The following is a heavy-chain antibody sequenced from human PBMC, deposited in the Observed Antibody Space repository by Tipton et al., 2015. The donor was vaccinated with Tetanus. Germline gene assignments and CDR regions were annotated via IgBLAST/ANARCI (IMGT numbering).Heavy chain of an antibody. D-gene: IGHD6-6*01. V-gene: IGHV4-30-4*01. CDR1: VGSISSGDYY. CDR3: ARRSVSARFDD. CDR2: IYKSGNT. Sequence: LRLSCTVSVGSISSGDYYWSWVRQSPGEGLEWIGHIYKSGNTYYKPSLKSRVAISIDASKNQFSLKLNSMTAADTAVYYCARRSVSARFDDWGQGAQVTVSS. J-gene: IGHJ4*02.